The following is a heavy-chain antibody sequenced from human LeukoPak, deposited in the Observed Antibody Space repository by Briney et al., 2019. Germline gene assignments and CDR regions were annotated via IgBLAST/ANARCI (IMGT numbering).Heavy chain of an antibody. CDR2: ISSSSSTI. J-gene: IGHJ6*03. Sequence: TGGSLRLSCAASGFTFSSYWMSWVRQAPGKGLEWVSYISSSSSTIYYADSVKGRFTISRGNAKNSLYLQMNSLRAEDTAVYYCAKRGKRLRLRTTQASEPHQDPNYYYYMDVWGKGTTVTISS. D-gene: IGHD5-12*01. V-gene: IGHV3-48*01. CDR1: GFTFSSYW. CDR3: AKRGKRLRLRTTQASEPHQDPNYYYYMDV.